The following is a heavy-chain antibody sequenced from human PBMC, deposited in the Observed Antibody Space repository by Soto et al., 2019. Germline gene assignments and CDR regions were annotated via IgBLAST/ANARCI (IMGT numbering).Heavy chain of an antibody. CDR3: ARDQPKIVVVPVDVDY. Sequence: ASVKVSCKASGYTFTSYYMHWVRQAPGQGLEWMGIINPSGGSTSYAQKFQGRVTMTRDTSTSTVYMELSSLRSEDTAVYYCARDQPKIVVVPVDVDYWGQGTLVTVSS. V-gene: IGHV1-46*01. CDR1: GYTFTSYY. D-gene: IGHD2-2*01. CDR2: INPSGGST. J-gene: IGHJ4*02.